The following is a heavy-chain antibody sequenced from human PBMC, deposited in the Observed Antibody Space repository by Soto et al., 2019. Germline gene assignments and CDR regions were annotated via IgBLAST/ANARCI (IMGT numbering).Heavy chain of an antibody. CDR1: GGSFGNSA. Sequence: SVKVSCKASGGSFGNSAINWVRQTPGQGLEWLGGFIPVYRTLNYAQKFQGRVTITADESTGTAYMTLSSLASDDTAVYYCATGVVWIGYFTVDSWGQGTLLTVST. J-gene: IGHJ4*02. CDR3: ATGVVWIGYFTVDS. D-gene: IGHD3-3*01. V-gene: IGHV1-69*13. CDR2: FIPVYRTL.